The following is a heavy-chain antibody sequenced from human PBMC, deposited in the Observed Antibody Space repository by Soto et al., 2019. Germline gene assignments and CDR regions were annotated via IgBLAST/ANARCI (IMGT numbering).Heavy chain of an antibody. CDR2: IIPIFGTA. Sequence: QVQLVQSGAEVKKPGSSVKVSCKASGGTFSSYAISWVRQAPGQGLEWMGGIIPIFGTANYAQKFQGRVTITADESTSTAYRELSSLRAEDTAVYYCARGDSSSWYNWFDPWGQGTLVTVSS. J-gene: IGHJ5*02. CDR1: GGTFSSYA. CDR3: ARGDSSSWYNWFDP. V-gene: IGHV1-69*01. D-gene: IGHD6-13*01.